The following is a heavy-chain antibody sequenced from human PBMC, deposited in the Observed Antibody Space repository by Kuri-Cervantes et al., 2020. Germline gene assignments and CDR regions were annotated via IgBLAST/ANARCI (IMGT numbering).Heavy chain of an antibody. CDR1: GFTFSSYS. V-gene: IGHV3-21*01. D-gene: IGHD6-19*01. J-gene: IGHJ4*02. Sequence: GESLKISCAASGFTFSSYSMNWVRQAPGKGLEWVSSISSSSSYIYYADSVKGRFTISRDNAKNSLYLQMNSLRAEDTAVYYCASGPVAVALYFDYWGQGALVTVSS. CDR3: ASGPVAVALYFDY. CDR2: ISSSSSYI.